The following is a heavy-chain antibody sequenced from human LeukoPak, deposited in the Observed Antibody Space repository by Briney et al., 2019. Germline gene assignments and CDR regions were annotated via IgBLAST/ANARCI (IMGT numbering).Heavy chain of an antibody. Sequence: GRSLRLSCAASGFTFSSYAMHWVRQAPGKGLEWVAVISYDGSNKYYADSVEGRFTISRDNSKNTLYLQMNSLRAEDTAVYYCARDLTGLFDYWGQGTLVTVSS. V-gene: IGHV3-30*01. D-gene: IGHD3-9*01. CDR2: ISYDGSNK. CDR3: ARDLTGLFDY. CDR1: GFTFSSYA. J-gene: IGHJ4*02.